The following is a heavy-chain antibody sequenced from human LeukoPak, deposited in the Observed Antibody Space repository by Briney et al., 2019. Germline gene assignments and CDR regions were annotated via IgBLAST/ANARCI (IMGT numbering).Heavy chain of an antibody. Sequence: PGGSLRLSCTTSGFNFRAYWMGWVRQAPGKGLEWVSSISSSSSYIYYADSVKGRFTISRDNAKNSLYLQMNSLRAEDTAVYYCARSGNYGGNFHYFDYWGQGTLVTVSS. V-gene: IGHV3-21*01. CDR2: ISSSSSYI. J-gene: IGHJ4*02. CDR3: ARSGNYGGNFHYFDY. CDR1: GFNFRAYW. D-gene: IGHD4-23*01.